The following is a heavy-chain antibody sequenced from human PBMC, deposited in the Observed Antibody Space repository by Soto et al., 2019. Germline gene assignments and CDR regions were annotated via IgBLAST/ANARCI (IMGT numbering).Heavy chain of an antibody. CDR2: ISAGSIYI. CDR1: GFSFSSYT. D-gene: IGHD6-6*01. Sequence: PGGSLRLSCEASGFSFSSYTMNWVRQAPGKGLEWVSSISAGSIYIYYPDSVKGRFTISRDNAKNSLYLQMNSLRADDTAVYYCARAVNIAARRWGNWFDPWGQGTLVTVS. J-gene: IGHJ5*02. V-gene: IGHV3-21*01. CDR3: ARAVNIAARRWGNWFDP.